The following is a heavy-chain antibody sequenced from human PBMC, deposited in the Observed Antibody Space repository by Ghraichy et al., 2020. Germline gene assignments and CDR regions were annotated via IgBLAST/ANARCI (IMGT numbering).Heavy chain of an antibody. CDR2: IKQDGSEK. CDR1: GFTFSSYW. Sequence: GGSLRLSCAASGFTFSSYWMSWVRQAPGKGLEWVANIKQDGSEKYYVDSVKGRFTISRDNAKNSLYLQMNSLRAEDTAVYYCARDRKDYYDSSGYYWEGLSWFDPWGQGTLVTVSS. V-gene: IGHV3-7*01. J-gene: IGHJ5*02. CDR3: ARDRKDYYDSSGYYWEGLSWFDP. D-gene: IGHD3-22*01.